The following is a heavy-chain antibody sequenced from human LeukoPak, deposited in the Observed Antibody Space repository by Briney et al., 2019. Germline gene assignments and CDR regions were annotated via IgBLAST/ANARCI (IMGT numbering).Heavy chain of an antibody. D-gene: IGHD5-24*01. CDR1: GFTFSSYG. Sequence: GRSLRLSCAASGFTFSSYGMHWVRQAPGKGLEWVAVISYDGSNKYYADSVKGRFTISRDNSKNTLYLQMKSLRAEDTAVYYCARGDGYNFFDYWGQGTLVTVSS. V-gene: IGHV3-30*03. CDR3: ARGDGYNFFDY. J-gene: IGHJ4*02. CDR2: ISYDGSNK.